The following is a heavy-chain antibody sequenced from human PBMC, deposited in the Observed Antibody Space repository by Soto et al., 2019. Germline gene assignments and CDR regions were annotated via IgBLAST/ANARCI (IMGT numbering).Heavy chain of an antibody. V-gene: IGHV1-3*01. CDR3: ARWVDTAKYYFDY. J-gene: IGHJ4*02. CDR2: INAGNGNT. D-gene: IGHD5-18*01. CDR1: GYTFTSYA. Sequence: QVPLVQSGAEVKKPGASVKVSCKASGYTFTSYAMHWVRQAPGQRLEWMGWINAGNGNTKYSQKFQGRVTITRDTSASTAYMELSSLRSEDTAVYYCARWVDTAKYYFDYWGQGTLVTVSS.